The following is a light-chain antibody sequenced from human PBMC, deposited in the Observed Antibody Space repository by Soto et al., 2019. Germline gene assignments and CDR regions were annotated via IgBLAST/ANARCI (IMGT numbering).Light chain of an antibody. CDR2: EVT. Sequence: ALTQPASVSGSPGQSITISCTGTSSDVGGYDFVSWYRQYPGQAPKILIYEVTHRPSGVPDRFSGSKSGNTASLTISGLQADDEADYYCSSYTITSSPVFGPGTKVTV. V-gene: IGLV2-14*01. J-gene: IGLJ1*01. CDR1: SSDVGGYDF. CDR3: SSYTITSSPV.